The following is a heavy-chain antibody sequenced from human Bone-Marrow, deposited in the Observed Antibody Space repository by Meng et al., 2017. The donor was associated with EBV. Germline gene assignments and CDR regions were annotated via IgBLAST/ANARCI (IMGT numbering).Heavy chain of an antibody. CDR2: IYHSGST. Sequence: GQLRDWGPGLGKPSGTLSLPRAVSGGSISNSDWWSWVRQPPGKGLEWIGEIYHSGSTNYNPSLKSRVTISVDKSKNQFSLKLSSVTAADTAVYYCARDLANDYGDYYFDYWGQGSLVTVSS. CDR3: ARDLANDYGDYYFDY. D-gene: IGHD4-17*01. CDR1: GGSISNSDW. V-gene: IGHV4-4*02. J-gene: IGHJ4*02.